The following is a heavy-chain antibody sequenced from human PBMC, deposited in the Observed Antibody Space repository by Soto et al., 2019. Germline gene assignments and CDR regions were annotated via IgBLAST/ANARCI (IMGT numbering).Heavy chain of an antibody. CDR3: AREGWVAATKIKEYYFDY. Sequence: GGSLRLSCAASGFTFSSYSMNWVRQAPGKGLEWVSYISSSSSTIYYADSVKGRFTISRDNAKNSLYLQMNSLRAEDTAVYYCAREGWVAATKIKEYYFDYWGQGTLVTVSS. D-gene: IGHD5-12*01. V-gene: IGHV3-48*01. CDR2: ISSSSSTI. CDR1: GFTFSSYS. J-gene: IGHJ4*02.